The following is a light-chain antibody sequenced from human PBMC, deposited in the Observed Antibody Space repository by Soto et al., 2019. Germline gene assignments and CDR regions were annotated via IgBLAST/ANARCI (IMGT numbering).Light chain of an antibody. CDR2: EVS. Sequence: QSALTQPASVSGSPGQSITISCTGTSSDVGGYNYVSWYQQHPGKAPKLMIYEVSNRPSGVSNRFSGSKSGNTASLTISGLQAEYEADYYCSSYTSSSFYVLGTGTKLTVL. J-gene: IGLJ1*01. CDR3: SSYTSSSFYV. CDR1: SSDVGGYNY. V-gene: IGLV2-14*01.